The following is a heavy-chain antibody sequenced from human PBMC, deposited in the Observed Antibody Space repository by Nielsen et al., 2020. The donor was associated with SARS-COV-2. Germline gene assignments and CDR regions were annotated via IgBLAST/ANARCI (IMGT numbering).Heavy chain of an antibody. V-gene: IGHV7-4-1*02. CDR3: GRVPSFGVAVDY. D-gene: IGHD3-3*01. J-gene: IGHJ4*02. CDR2: ISTNTGNP. Sequence: ASVKVSCKTSGYSFTSHAMYWLRQAPGQGFEWMGWISTNTGNPTYAQDFTGRFVFSLDTSVSTAYLQISSLKPEDTAVYYCGRVPSFGVAVDYWGQGTLVTVSS. CDR1: GYSFTSHA.